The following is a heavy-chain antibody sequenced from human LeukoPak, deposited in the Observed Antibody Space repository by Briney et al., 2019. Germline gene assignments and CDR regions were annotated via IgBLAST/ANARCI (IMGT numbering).Heavy chain of an antibody. D-gene: IGHD2-8*01. Sequence: PSQTLSLTCTVSGGSISSYYWSWIRQPPGKGLEWIGYIYYSGSTNYNPSLKSRVTISVDTSKNQFSLKLSSVTAADTAVYYCARHPVWYYWFDPWGQGTLVTVSS. CDR2: IYYSGST. CDR3: ARHPVWYYWFDP. CDR1: GGSISSYY. V-gene: IGHV4-59*08. J-gene: IGHJ5*02.